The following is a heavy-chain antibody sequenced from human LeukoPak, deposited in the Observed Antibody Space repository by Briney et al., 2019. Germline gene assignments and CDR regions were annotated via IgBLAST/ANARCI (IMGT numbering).Heavy chain of an antibody. D-gene: IGHD3-16*01. CDR1: GFTFSSYA. CDR3: AERGYVSPEEYFQH. V-gene: IGHV3-23*01. CDR2: ISGSGGST. Sequence: GGSLRLSCAASGFTFSSYAMSWVRQAPGKGLEWVSAISGSGGSTYYADSVKGRFTISRDNSKNTLYLQMNSLRAEDTAVYYCAERGYVSPEEYFQHWGQGTLVTVSS. J-gene: IGHJ1*01.